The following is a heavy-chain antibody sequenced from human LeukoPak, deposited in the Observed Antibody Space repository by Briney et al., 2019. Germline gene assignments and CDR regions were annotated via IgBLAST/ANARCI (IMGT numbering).Heavy chain of an antibody. CDR3: ARGADSSGWYVNY. Sequence: ASVKVSCKVSGYTLTELSMHWVRQAPGKGLEWMGGFDPEDGETIYAQKFQGRVTMTTDTSTSTAYMELRSLRSNDTAVYYCARGADSSGWYVNYWGQGTLVTVSS. J-gene: IGHJ4*02. CDR1: GYTLTELS. CDR2: FDPEDGET. D-gene: IGHD6-19*01. V-gene: IGHV1-24*01.